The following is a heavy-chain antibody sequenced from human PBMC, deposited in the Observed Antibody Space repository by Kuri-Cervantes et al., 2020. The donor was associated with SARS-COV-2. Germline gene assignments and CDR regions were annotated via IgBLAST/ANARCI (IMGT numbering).Heavy chain of an antibody. CDR2: IYTSGST. D-gene: IGHD3-16*01. CDR3: ARERSEGLPFGYYYYGMDV. J-gene: IGHJ6*02. Sequence: SETLSLTCTVSGGSISSGSYYWSWIRQPAGKGLEWIGRIYTSGSTNYNPSLKSRVTISVDTSKNQFSLKLSSVTAADTAVYYCARERSEGLPFGYYYYGMDVWGQGTTVTVSS. CDR1: GGSISSGSYY. V-gene: IGHV4-61*02.